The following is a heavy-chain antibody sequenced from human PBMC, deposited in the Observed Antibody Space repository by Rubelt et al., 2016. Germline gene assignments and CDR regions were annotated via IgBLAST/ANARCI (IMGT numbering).Heavy chain of an antibody. V-gene: IGHV3-48*04. Sequence: EVQLVESGGGLVQPGGSLRLSCAASGFTFRSYWMHWVRQAPGKELEWISYISTSGSSIYYAESVKVRFTMSVENATTSLYLQMNVLTVEDSAVYYCARGWSLVWGQGTMVTVSS. CDR2: ISTSGSSI. D-gene: IGHD2-8*01. CDR1: GFTFRSYW. CDR3: ARGWSLV. J-gene: IGHJ3*01.